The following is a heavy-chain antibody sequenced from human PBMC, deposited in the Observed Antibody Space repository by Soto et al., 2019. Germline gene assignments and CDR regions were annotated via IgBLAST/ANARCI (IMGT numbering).Heavy chain of an antibody. Sequence: ASVKVSCKASGYTFTSYGISWVRQAPGQGLEWMGWISAYNGNTNYAQKLQGRDTMTTDTSTSTAYMELRSLRSDDTAVYYCARDMGQLVPYYYYGMDVWGQGTTVTVSS. D-gene: IGHD6-6*01. CDR1: GYTFTSYG. J-gene: IGHJ6*02. CDR3: ARDMGQLVPYYYYGMDV. V-gene: IGHV1-18*04. CDR2: ISAYNGNT.